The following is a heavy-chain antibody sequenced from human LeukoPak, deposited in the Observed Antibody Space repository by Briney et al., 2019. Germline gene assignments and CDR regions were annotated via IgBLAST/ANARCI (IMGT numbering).Heavy chain of an antibody. CDR3: ARVRRGIAVAGQGAFDI. Sequence: PSQTLSLTRTVSGRSISSYYASWIRHPAGRGLEWVGRIYTRGSTNYSPSLKSRVTMSVDTSKNQFSLKLSSVTAADTAVYYCARVRRGIAVAGQGAFDIWGQGTMVTVSS. CDR2: IYTRGST. V-gene: IGHV4-4*07. D-gene: IGHD6-19*01. J-gene: IGHJ3*02. CDR1: GRSISSYY.